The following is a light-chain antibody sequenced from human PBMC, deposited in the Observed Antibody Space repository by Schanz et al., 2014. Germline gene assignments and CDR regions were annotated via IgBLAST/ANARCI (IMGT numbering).Light chain of an antibody. J-gene: IGLJ2*01. CDR2: DVS. CDR1: SSDVGAYNL. CDR3: SSFRNTNTVV. V-gene: IGLV2-14*03. Sequence: QSALTQPASVSGSPGQSITISCTGTSSDVGAYNLVSWFQQHPGKVPKLVIYDVSNRPSGISNRFSGSKSVNTASLTISGLQAEDEADYYCSSFRNTNTVVFGGGTKLTVL.